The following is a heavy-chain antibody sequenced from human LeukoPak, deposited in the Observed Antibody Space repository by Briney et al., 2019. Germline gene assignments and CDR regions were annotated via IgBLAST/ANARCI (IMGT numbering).Heavy chain of an antibody. Sequence: PSETLSLTCTVSGDSISNYYWTWIRQSPGKGLQWIGRINTSGNTNYNPYLKIRVTMSLDTSKNQFSLNLTSVTAADTAVYYCARERLGFRVDVWGKGTTVTVSS. CDR2: INTSGNT. CDR1: GDSISNYY. V-gene: IGHV4-4*07. CDR3: ARERLGFRVDV. D-gene: IGHD3-10*01. J-gene: IGHJ6*04.